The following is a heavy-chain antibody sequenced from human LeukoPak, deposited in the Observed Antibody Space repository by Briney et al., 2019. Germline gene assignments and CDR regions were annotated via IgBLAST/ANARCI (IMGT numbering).Heavy chain of an antibody. CDR3: ARAGSSSFDP. Sequence: SETLSLTCAVYGGSFSGYYWSWIRQPPEKGLEWIGEINHSGSTNYNPSLKSRVTISVDTSKNQFSLKLSSVTAADTAVYYCARAGSSSFDPWGQGTLVTVSS. V-gene: IGHV4-34*01. CDR2: INHSGST. J-gene: IGHJ5*02. CDR1: GGSFSGYY.